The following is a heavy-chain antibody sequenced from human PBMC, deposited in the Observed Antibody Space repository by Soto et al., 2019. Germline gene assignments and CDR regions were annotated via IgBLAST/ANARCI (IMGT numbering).Heavy chain of an antibody. CDR2: IYYSGST. J-gene: IGHJ4*02. Sequence: RIRQPPGKGLEWIGYIYYSGSTNYNPSLKSRVTISVDTSKNQFSLKLSSVTAADTAVYYCARRWGRTSAYWGQGTLVIGSS. CDR3: ARRWGRTSAY. V-gene: IGHV4-59*08. D-gene: IGHD7-27*01.